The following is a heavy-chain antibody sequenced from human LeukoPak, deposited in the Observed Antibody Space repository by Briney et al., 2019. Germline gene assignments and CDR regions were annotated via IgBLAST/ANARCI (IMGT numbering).Heavy chain of an antibody. CDR2: IIPIFGTA. D-gene: IGHD2-2*01. CDR3: AFGREYRLLYWFDP. CDR1: GGTFSSYA. J-gene: IGHJ5*02. V-gene: IGHV1-69*05. Sequence: ASVKVSCKASGGTFSSYAISWVRQAPGQGLEWMGGIIPIFGTANYAQKFQGRVTITTDESTSTAYMELSSLRSEDTAVYYCAFGREYRLLYWFDPWGQGTLVTVSS.